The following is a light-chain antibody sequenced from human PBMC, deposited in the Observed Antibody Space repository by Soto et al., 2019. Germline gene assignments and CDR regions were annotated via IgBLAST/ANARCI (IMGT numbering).Light chain of an antibody. Sequence: DIQMTQSPSSLSASVGDRVTITCRASQGISNYLAWYQQKPGKVPKLLIYAASTLQSGVPSRFSGSGSGTDFTLTISSLQPEDVATYYCQKYNSALGATFSQGTRLEIK. CDR1: QGISNY. CDR3: QKYNSALGAT. CDR2: AAS. J-gene: IGKJ5*01. V-gene: IGKV1-27*01.